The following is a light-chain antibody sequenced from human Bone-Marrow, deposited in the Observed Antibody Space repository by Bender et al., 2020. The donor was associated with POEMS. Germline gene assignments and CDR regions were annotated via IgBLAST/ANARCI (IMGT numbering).Light chain of an antibody. V-gene: IGLV2-8*01. Sequence: QSALTQPPSASGSPGQSVTISCTARNSDVSGHRYVSCYVQEPGTSPKLLIYEVNKRPSGVPDRFSGSKSGNTAFLTVSGLQAEDESFYYCSSFVGTNSWVFGGGTKLTVL. CDR3: SSFVGTNSWV. CDR2: EVN. CDR1: NSDVSGHRY. J-gene: IGLJ3*02.